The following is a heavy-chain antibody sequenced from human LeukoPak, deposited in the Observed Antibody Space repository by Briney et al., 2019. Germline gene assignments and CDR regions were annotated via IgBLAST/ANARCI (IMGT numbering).Heavy chain of an antibody. CDR3: ARLYYDILTGYGWFDP. CDR2: IYSGGST. CDR1: GFTVSNNY. Sequence: GGSLRLSCAASGFTVSNNYMSWVRQAPGKGLERVSLIYSGGSTYYADSVKGRFTISRDNSKNTLYLQMKSLRAEDTAVYYCARLYYDILTGYGWFDPWGQGTLVTVSS. V-gene: IGHV3-53*01. J-gene: IGHJ5*02. D-gene: IGHD3-9*01.